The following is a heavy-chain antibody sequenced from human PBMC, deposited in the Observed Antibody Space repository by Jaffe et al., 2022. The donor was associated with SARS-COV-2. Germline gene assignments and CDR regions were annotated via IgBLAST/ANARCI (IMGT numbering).Heavy chain of an antibody. D-gene: IGHD5-12*01. CDR3: ARDRVRGYSGYEGYYYYYGMDV. J-gene: IGHJ6*02. CDR1: GFTFSSYS. Sequence: EVQLVESGGGLVKPGGSLRLSCAASGFTFSSYSMNWVRQAPGKGLEWVSSISSSSSYIYYADSVKGRFTISRDNAKNSLYLQMNSLRAEDTAVYYCARDRVRGYSGYEGYYYYYGMDVWGQGTTVTVSS. CDR2: ISSSSSYI. V-gene: IGHV3-21*01.